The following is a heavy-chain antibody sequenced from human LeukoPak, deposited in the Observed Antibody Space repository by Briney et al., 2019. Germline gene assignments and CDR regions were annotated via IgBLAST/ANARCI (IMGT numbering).Heavy chain of an antibody. V-gene: IGHV3-48*01. Sequence: GGSLGLSCAASGFTFSSYSMNWVRQAPGKGLEWVSYISSSSSTIYYADSVKGRFTISRDNAKNSLYLQMNSLRAEDTAVYYCARDSPYGSGNYYMDVWGKGTTVTISS. CDR3: ARDSPYGSGNYYMDV. D-gene: IGHD3-10*01. CDR1: GFTFSSYS. CDR2: ISSSSSTI. J-gene: IGHJ6*03.